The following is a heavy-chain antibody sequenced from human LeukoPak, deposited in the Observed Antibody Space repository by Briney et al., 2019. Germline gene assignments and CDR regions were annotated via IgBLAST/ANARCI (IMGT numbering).Heavy chain of an antibody. J-gene: IGHJ5*02. D-gene: IGHD3-10*01. V-gene: IGHV4-30-4*01. Sequence: SETLSLTCTVSGDSIRSSSYYWSWIRQPPGKGLEWIGHIYYSGSTHHNPSLKSRVTISVDTSKNQFSLKLSSVTATDTAVYYCARSLLSAGSGSYGFDPWGQGTLVTVSS. CDR2: IYYSGST. CDR1: GDSIRSSSYY. CDR3: ARSLLSAGSGSYGFDP.